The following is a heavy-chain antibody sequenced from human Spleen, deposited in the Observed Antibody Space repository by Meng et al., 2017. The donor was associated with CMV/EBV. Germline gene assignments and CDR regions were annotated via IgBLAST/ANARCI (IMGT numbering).Heavy chain of an antibody. CDR3: AKGPTFDYSNWFDP. CDR2: IRYDGSNK. D-gene: IGHD3-9*01. CDR1: GFTFSSYW. V-gene: IGHV3-30*02. J-gene: IGHJ5*02. Sequence: GESLKISCAASGFTFSSYWMSWVRQAPGKGLEWVAFIRYDGSNKYYADSVKGRFTISRDNSKNTLYLQMNSLRAEDTAVYYCAKGPTFDYSNWFDPWGQGTLVTVSS.